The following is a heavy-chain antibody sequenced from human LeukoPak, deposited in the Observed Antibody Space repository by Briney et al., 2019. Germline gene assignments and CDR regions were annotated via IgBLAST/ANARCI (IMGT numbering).Heavy chain of an antibody. CDR1: GGSISSYY. V-gene: IGHV4-59*08. Sequence: SETLSLTCTVSGGSISSYYWSWIRQPPGKGLEWIGYIYYSGSTNYNPSLKSRVTISVDTSKNQFSLKLSSVTAADTAVYYCARLGQVSSYPEFDPWGQGTLVTVSS. J-gene: IGHJ5*02. CDR2: IYYSGST. CDR3: ARLGQVSSYPEFDP. D-gene: IGHD3-16*01.